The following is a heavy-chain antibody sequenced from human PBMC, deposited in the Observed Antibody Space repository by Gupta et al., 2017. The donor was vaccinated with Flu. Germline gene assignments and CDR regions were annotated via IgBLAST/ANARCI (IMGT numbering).Heavy chain of an antibody. CDR1: GGSVSPFY. CDR2: VHYTGST. V-gene: IGHV4-59*08. Sequence: QVQLQESGPGLVQSAETLSLTCPISGGSVSPFYWTWIRQAPGKALEWIGYVHYTGSTNYNPSLKRRVTMSVDTSKNQFSLELSSVTAADTAVYYCARHAGFGVENWFNLWGQGTLVTVSS. CDR3: ARHAGFGVENWFNL. D-gene: IGHD3-3*01. J-gene: IGHJ5*02.